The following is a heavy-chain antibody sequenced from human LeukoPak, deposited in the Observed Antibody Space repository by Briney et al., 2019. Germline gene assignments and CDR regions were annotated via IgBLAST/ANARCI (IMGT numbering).Heavy chain of an antibody. CDR3: ASEYCSSTSCPPYYYYGMDV. D-gene: IGHD2-2*01. CDR1: GGTFSSYA. CDR2: IIPILGIA. Sequence: GASVKVSCKASGGTFSSYAISWVRQAHGQGLEWMGRIIPILGIANYAQKFQGRVTITADKSTSTAYMELSSLRSEDTAVYYCASEYCSSTSCPPYYYYGMDVWGQGTTVTVSS. V-gene: IGHV1-69*04. J-gene: IGHJ6*02.